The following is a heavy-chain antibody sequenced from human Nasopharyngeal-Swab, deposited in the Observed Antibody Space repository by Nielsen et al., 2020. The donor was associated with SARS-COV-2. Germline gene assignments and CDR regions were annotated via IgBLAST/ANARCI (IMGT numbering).Heavy chain of an antibody. CDR1: GGSTSSYY. CDR3: ARERVTDKYFDY. V-gene: IGHV4-59*01. D-gene: IGHD2-21*02. CDR2: IYYSGST. J-gene: IGHJ4*02. Sequence: GSLRLSCTVSGGSTSSYYWSWIRQPPGKGLEWIGYIYYSGSTNYNPSLKSRVTISVDTSKNQFSLKLSSVTAADTAVYYCARERVTDKYFDYWGQGTLVTVSS.